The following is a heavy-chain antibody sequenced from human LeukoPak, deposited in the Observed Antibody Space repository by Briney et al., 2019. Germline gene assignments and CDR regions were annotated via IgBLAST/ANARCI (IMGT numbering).Heavy chain of an antibody. D-gene: IGHD1-26*01. CDR2: IYYSGST. V-gene: IGHV4-59*08. CDR1: GGSISSYY. Sequence: SETLSLTCTVSGGSISSYYWSWIRQPPGKGLEWIGYIYYSGSTNYNPSLKSRVTTSVDTSKNQFSLKLSSVTAADTAVYYCARRSGSYPYYFDYWGQGTLVTVSS. CDR3: ARRSGSYPYYFDY. J-gene: IGHJ4*02.